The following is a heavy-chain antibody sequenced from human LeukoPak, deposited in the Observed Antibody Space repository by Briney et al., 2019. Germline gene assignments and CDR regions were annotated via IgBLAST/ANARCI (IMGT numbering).Heavy chain of an antibody. J-gene: IGHJ5*02. CDR2: IYYTRST. CDR1: GGSISGYY. Sequence: SETLSLTCSVSGGSISGYYWSWIRQPPGKGLEWIGFIYYTRSTFYDPTLKSRVTISVDTSKTQLSLKLTSVTAADTAVYYCARLSGSGSFYDPGNWFDPWGQGIQVTVSS. CDR3: ARLSGSGSFYDPGNWFDP. D-gene: IGHD3-10*01. V-gene: IGHV4-59*08.